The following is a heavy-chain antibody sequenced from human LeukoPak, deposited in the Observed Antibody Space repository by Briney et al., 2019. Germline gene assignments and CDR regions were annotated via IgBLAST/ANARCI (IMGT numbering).Heavy chain of an antibody. Sequence: GGSLRLSRAASGFTLGNYWTSWVRQAPGKRPEWVANIKQDGSEEYYVDAVKGRFTISRDNANNSLSLQMNSLRAEDTAVYYCARWAGVTDFWGQGTLVTVSS. CDR3: ARWAGVTDF. CDR2: IKQDGSEE. CDR1: GFTLGNYW. D-gene: IGHD5-18*01. J-gene: IGHJ4*02. V-gene: IGHV3-7*01.